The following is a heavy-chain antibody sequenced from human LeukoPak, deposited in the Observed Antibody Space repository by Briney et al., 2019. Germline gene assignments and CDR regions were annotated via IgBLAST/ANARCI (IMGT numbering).Heavy chain of an antibody. J-gene: IGHJ6*02. Sequence: SETLSLTCTVSGGSISSGDYYWSWIRPPPGKGLEWIGYIYYSGSTYYNPSLKSRVTISVDTSKNQFSLKLSSVTAVDTAVYYCARRGRYYYGMDVWGQGTTVTVSS. CDR3: ARRGRYYYGMDV. CDR2: IYYSGST. CDR1: GGSISSGDYY. V-gene: IGHV4-30-4*01.